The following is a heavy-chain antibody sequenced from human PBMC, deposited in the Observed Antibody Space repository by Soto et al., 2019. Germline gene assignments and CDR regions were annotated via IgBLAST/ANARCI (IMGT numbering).Heavy chain of an antibody. CDR1: GFSFDIYG. J-gene: IGHJ4*02. Sequence: GGSLRISCAASGFSFDIYGINWVRQAPGKGLEWVAYIASKSETIDYADSVKGRFTVSRDNARNALYLQMNSLRDEDTAVYYCVRDFHWPFDYWGQGTLVTVSS. D-gene: IGHD3-9*01. CDR3: VRDFHWPFDY. V-gene: IGHV3-48*02. CDR2: IASKSETI.